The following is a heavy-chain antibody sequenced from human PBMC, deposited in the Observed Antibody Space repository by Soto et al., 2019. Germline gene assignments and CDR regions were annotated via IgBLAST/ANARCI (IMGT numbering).Heavy chain of an antibody. V-gene: IGHV4-39*01. CDR1: GDSISNNNYY. J-gene: IGHJ6*02. CDR3: ARGQTYRLTYYYYAMNV. D-gene: IGHD1-26*01. Sequence: QLQLQESGPGLVKPSETLSLTCTVSGDSISNNNYYWGWIRQPPGKGLEWIGTVFYSGTTYYNPSLKSRFTISVDTSKNQFSLKLSSVTAADTAVYYCARGQTYRLTYYYYAMNVWGQGTTVTVSS. CDR2: VFYSGTT.